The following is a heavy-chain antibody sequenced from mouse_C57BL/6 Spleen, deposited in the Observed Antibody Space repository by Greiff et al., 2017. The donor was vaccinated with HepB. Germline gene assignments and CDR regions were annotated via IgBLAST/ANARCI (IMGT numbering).Heavy chain of an antibody. CDR3: TSEGRITTGNFDY. Sequence: EVMLVESGEGLVKPGGSLKLSCAASGFTFSSYAMSWVRQTPEKRLEWVAYISSGGDYIYYADTVKGRFTISRDNARNNLYLQMSSLKSEDTARYYCTSEGRITTGNFDYWSQGTTFTGTS. CDR1: GFTFSSYA. CDR2: ISSGGDYI. D-gene: IGHD1-1*01. J-gene: IGHJ2*01. V-gene: IGHV5-9-1*02.